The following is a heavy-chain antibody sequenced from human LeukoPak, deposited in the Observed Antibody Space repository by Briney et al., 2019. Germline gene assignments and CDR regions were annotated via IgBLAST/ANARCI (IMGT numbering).Heavy chain of an antibody. D-gene: IGHD2-15*01. V-gene: IGHV1-2*02. J-gene: IGHJ6*03. CDR2: INPNSGGT. Sequence: GASVKVSCKASGYTFTGYYMHWVRQAPGQGLEWMGWINPNSGGTNYAQKFQGRVTMTRDTSISTAYMELSRLRSDDTAVYYCARSGRARYCSGGSCYSGYYYYYYMDVWGKGTTVTISS. CDR1: GYTFTGYY. CDR3: ARSGRARYCSGGSCYSGYYYYYYMDV.